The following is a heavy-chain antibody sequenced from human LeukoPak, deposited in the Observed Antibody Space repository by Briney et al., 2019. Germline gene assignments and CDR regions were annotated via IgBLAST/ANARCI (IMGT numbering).Heavy chain of an antibody. CDR1: GFTFSSYA. D-gene: IGHD3-22*01. V-gene: IGHV3-23*01. J-gene: IGHJ4*02. CDR3: AIMHGYYDGSGFWVQ. Sequence: GGSLRLSCAASGFTFSSYAMSWVRQAPGKGLEWVSFISPSGDRTSNADSVEGRFTISRDNTRNTLYLQMNSLRDEDTGVYYCAIMHGYYDGSGFWVQWGQGTQVTVSS. CDR2: ISPSGDRT.